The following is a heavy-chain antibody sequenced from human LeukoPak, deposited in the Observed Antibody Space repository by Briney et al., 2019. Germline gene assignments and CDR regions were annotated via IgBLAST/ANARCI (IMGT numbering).Heavy chain of an antibody. CDR1: GGTFSSYA. CDR3: ARDSALGGSDRYGMDV. CDR2: IIPIFGTA. V-gene: IGHV1-69*13. Sequence: GASVNVSCKASGGTFSSYAISWVRQAPGQGLEWMGGIIPIFGTANYAQKFQGRVTITADESTSTAYMELSSLRSEDTAVYYCARDSALGGSDRYGMDVWGQGTTVTVSS. J-gene: IGHJ6*02. D-gene: IGHD3-10*01.